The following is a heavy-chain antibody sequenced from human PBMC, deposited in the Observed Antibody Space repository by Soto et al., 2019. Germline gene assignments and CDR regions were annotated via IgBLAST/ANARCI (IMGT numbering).Heavy chain of an antibody. CDR2: ILYSGTT. V-gene: IGHV4-30-4*01. D-gene: IGHD3-10*01. J-gene: IGHJ6*02. CDR1: GDSIKRDDYY. Sequence: QVQLQESGPGLVKPSQTLSLTCTVSGDSIKRDDYYWSWIRQPPGKGLEWIGYILYSGTTYYNPSRKSRLIISLDPSKNQSSLNLTSVTAADTAVYYCARDGGPLCYGMDFWGQGTTVTVSS. CDR3: ARDGGPLCYGMDF.